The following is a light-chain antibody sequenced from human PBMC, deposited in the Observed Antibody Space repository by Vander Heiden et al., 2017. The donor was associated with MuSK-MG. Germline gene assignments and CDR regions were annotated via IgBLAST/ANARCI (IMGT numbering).Light chain of an antibody. CDR1: QGISNY. J-gene: IGKJ1*01. V-gene: IGKV1-27*01. CDR3: QKYDSAPLT. Sequence: DIQMTQSLSSLSASVGDRATITCRASQGISNYLAWYQQKPGKVPKLLIFAASTWQSGIPSRFSGSGSGTDFTLTISSLQPEDVATYYCQKYDSAPLTFGPGTKVEIK. CDR2: AAS.